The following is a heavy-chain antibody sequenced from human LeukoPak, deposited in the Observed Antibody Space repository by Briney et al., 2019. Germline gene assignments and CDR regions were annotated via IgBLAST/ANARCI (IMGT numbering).Heavy chain of an antibody. V-gene: IGHV3-23*01. Sequence: GGSLRLSCAASGFTFSSSAMSWVRQAPGKGLKWVSAISGSGGSTCYADSVKGRFTISRDNSKNTLYLRMNSLRAEDTAVYYCAKDRTYPDWGSYYFDYWGQGTLVTVSS. D-gene: IGHD7-27*01. J-gene: IGHJ4*02. CDR3: AKDRTYPDWGSYYFDY. CDR2: ISGSGGST. CDR1: GFTFSSSA.